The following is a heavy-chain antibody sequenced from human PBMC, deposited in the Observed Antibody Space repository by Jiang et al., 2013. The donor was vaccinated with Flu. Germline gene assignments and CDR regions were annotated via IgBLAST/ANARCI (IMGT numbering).Heavy chain of an antibody. V-gene: IGHV3-30*09. CDR2: YHMMKYK. J-gene: IGHJ4*02. Sequence: WVRQAPGKGWSGGQLYHMMKYKYYADSVKGRFAISRDNSKNTLYLQMNSLRAEDTAVYYCARGGYYYDSSGYYSSDFDYWGQGTLVTVSS. D-gene: IGHD3-22*01. CDR3: ARGGYYYDSSGYYSSDFDY.